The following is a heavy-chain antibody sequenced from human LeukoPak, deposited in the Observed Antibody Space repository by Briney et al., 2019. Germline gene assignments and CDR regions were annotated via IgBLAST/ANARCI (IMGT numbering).Heavy chain of an antibody. CDR3: ARDPLGYCSSTSCYAAYYYHYGMDV. V-gene: IGHV1-18*01. Sequence: ASVKVSCKASGYTFTSYGISWVRQAPGQGLEWMGWISAYNGNTNYAQKLQGRVTMTTDTSTSTAYMELRSLRSDDTAVYYCARDPLGYCSSTSCYAAYYYHYGMDVWGQGTTVTVSS. J-gene: IGHJ6*02. CDR2: ISAYNGNT. D-gene: IGHD2-2*01. CDR1: GYTFTSYG.